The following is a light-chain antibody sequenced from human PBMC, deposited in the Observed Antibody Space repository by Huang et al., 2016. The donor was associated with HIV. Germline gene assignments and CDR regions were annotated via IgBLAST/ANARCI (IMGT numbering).Light chain of an antibody. CDR2: DTS. J-gene: IGKJ1*01. CDR3: QQRSNWPWT. Sequence: IVLMQSPVTLSLSPGEGATLSCRASQSVSNFLGWYQQKPGQAPRLLIYDTSNRATGIPARFSGGGSGTDFTLTINSLEPEDSAVYYCQQRSNWPWTFGQGTKVEIK. CDR1: QSVSNF. V-gene: IGKV3-11*01.